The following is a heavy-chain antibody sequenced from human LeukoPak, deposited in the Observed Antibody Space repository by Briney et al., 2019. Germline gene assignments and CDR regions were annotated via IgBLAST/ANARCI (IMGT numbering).Heavy chain of an antibody. Sequence: GGSLRLSCAASGFTVSSNYMSWVRQAPGKGLEWVSVIYSGGSTYYADSVKDRFTISRDNSKNTLYLQMNSLRAEDTAVYYCAKEYSSSSEAFDIWGQGTMVTVSS. V-gene: IGHV3-66*01. D-gene: IGHD6-6*01. CDR3: AKEYSSSSEAFDI. CDR1: GFTVSSNY. CDR2: IYSGGST. J-gene: IGHJ3*02.